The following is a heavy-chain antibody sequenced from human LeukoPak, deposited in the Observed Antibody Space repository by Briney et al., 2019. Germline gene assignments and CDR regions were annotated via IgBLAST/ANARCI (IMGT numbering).Heavy chain of an antibody. CDR2: IIPIFGTA. V-gene: IGHV1-69*13. J-gene: IGHJ4*02. CDR3: ARDTTGGTKVRYFDY. Sequence: SVKVSCKASGGTFSSYAISWVRQASGQGLEWMGGIIPIFGTANYAQKFQGRVTITADESTSTAYMELSSLRSEDTAVYYCARDTTGGTKVRYFDYWGQGTLVTVSS. D-gene: IGHD1-1*01. CDR1: GGTFSSYA.